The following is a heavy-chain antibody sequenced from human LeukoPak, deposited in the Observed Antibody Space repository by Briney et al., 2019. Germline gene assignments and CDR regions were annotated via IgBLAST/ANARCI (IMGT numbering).Heavy chain of an antibody. Sequence: ASVKVSCKASGGTFSSYTISWVRQAPGQGLEWMVRIIPILSIANYAQKFQGRVTITEDTYTSTAYMELSSLRSEDTAVYYCAGYSYGYHFDYWGQGTLVTVSS. CDR2: IIPILSIA. CDR3: AGYSYGYHFDY. D-gene: IGHD5-18*01. CDR1: GGTFSSYT. V-gene: IGHV1-69*02. J-gene: IGHJ4*02.